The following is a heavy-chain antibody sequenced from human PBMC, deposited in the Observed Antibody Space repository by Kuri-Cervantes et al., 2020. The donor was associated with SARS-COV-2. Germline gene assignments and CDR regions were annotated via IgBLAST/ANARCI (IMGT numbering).Heavy chain of an antibody. J-gene: IGHJ3*02. V-gene: IGHV3-38-3*01. CDR1: GFTVSSNE. CDR2: ISGGST. D-gene: IGHD3-22*01. Sequence: GESLKISCAASGFTVSSNEMSWVRQAPGKGLEWVSSISGGSTYYADSRKGRFTISRDNSKNTLHLQMNSLRAEDTAVYYCAKDPTNDYYDSSGYYFRGAFDIWGQGTMVTVSS. CDR3: AKDPTNDYYDSSGYYFRGAFDI.